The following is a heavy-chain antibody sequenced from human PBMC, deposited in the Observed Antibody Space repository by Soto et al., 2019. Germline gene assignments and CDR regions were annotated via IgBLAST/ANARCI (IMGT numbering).Heavy chain of an antibody. CDR1: GYTFTSYY. V-gene: IGHV1-46*01. Sequence: ASVKVSCKASGYTFTSYYMHWVRQAPGQGLEWMGIINPSGGSTSYAQKFQGRVTMTRDTSTSTVYMELSSLRSEDTAVYYCARYPGTVVVEMATIFDYWGQGTLVTVSS. D-gene: IGHD5-12*01. CDR3: ARYPGTVVVEMATIFDY. CDR2: INPSGGST. J-gene: IGHJ4*02.